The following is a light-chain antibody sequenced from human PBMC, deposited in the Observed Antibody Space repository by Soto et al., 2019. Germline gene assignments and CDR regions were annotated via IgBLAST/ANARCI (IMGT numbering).Light chain of an antibody. J-gene: IGKJ1*01. Sequence: IHMTQSPSSLSASVGYRVTITCQASQDISNYLNWYQQKQGKAPKLLIYDASNLETGVPSRFSGSGYGTDFNFTISSLQTEDFATYYGQQSYSTSRTFGQGTKVDIK. CDR1: QDISNY. CDR2: DAS. CDR3: QQSYSTSRT. V-gene: IGKV1-33*01.